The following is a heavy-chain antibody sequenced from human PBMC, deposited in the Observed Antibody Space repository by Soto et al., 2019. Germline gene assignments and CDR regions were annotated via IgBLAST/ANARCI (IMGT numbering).Heavy chain of an antibody. CDR2: ISTSGAST. Sequence: PGGSLRLSCAASGITFDNYAMGWVRQAPGRGLEWVSAISTSGASTSFADSVEGRFTISRDNSENTLYLQMSSLRVEDTAVYYCAKGDSGWPLWYLDYWGQGILVTVSS. D-gene: IGHD6-19*01. CDR1: GITFDNYA. J-gene: IGHJ4*02. V-gene: IGHV3-23*01. CDR3: AKGDSGWPLWYLDY.